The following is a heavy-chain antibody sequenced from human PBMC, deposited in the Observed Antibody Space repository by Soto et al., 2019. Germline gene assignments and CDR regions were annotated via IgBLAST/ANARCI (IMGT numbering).Heavy chain of an antibody. D-gene: IGHD3-10*01. V-gene: IGHV4-31*03. CDR1: GGSIRSGGYY. CDR2: IYYSGYT. Sequence: QVQLQESGPGLVNPSQTLSLTCTVSGGSIRSGGYYWSWIRQNPGKGLEWIGYIYYSGYTHYNPSFKSRVTTSIDTSKNQFSLKLSSVTAADTAVYYCARHLWFGEVLGWYFDLWGRGTLVTVSS. CDR3: ARHLWFGEVLGWYFDL. J-gene: IGHJ2*01.